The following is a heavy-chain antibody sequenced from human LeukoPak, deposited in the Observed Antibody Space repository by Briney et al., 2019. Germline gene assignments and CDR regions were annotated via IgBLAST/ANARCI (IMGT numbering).Heavy chain of an antibody. V-gene: IGHV3-13*01. Sequence: GGSLRLSCAASGFTFSSYDMHWVRQATGKGLEWVSAIGTAGDTYYPGSVKGRFTISRENAKNSLYLQMNSLRAGDTAVYYCARDRRVGATTYYGMDVWGQGTTVTVSS. J-gene: IGHJ6*02. CDR3: ARDRRVGATTYYGMDV. D-gene: IGHD1-26*01. CDR1: GFTFSSYD. CDR2: IGTAGDT.